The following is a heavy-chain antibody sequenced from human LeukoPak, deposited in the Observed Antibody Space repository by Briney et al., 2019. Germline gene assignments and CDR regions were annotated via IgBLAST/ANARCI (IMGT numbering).Heavy chain of an antibody. Sequence: GRSLRLSCAASGFTFSSYAMHWVRQAPGKGLEWVAVISYDGSNKYYADSVKGRFTISRDNSKNTLYLQMNSLRAEDTAVYYGARDRVDTAMVFDYWGQGTLVTVSS. CDR2: ISYDGSNK. J-gene: IGHJ4*02. CDR3: ARDRVDTAMVFDY. CDR1: GFTFSSYA. V-gene: IGHV3-30-3*01. D-gene: IGHD5-18*01.